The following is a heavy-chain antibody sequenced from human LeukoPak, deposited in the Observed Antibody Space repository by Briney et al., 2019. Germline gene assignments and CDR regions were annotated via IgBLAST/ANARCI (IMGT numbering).Heavy chain of an antibody. CDR2: ITPMFGTS. Sequence: SVKVSCKASGGTFSRHTISWVRQSPGQGLEWMGGITPMFGTSNYARKFRGRVTITADESTSTAYVELSSLRSEDTAVYYCARTGTMIPLNMDVWGQGTTVTVSS. CDR3: ARTGTMIPLNMDV. CDR1: GGTFSRHT. V-gene: IGHV1-69*13. D-gene: IGHD3-22*01. J-gene: IGHJ6*02.